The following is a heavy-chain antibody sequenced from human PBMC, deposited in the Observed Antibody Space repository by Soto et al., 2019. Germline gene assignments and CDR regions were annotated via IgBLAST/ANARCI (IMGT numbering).Heavy chain of an antibody. CDR1: GFTCSCCG. J-gene: IGHJ6*02. CDR3: AKGLLELLPAYPYYYYGMDV. Sequence: GGSLRLSCPAAGFTCSCCGMHCVHQAPGKGLEWVAVISYDGSNKYYADSVKGRFTISRDNSKNTLYLQMNSLRAEDTAVYYCAKGLLELLPAYPYYYYGMDVWGQGTTVTVSS. D-gene: IGHD1-7*01. V-gene: IGHV3-30*18. CDR2: ISYDGSNK.